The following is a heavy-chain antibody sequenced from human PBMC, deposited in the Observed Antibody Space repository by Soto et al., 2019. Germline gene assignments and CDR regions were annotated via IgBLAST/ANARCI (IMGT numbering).Heavy chain of an antibody. D-gene: IGHD2-8*02. Sequence: QVQLVESGGGVVQPGRSLRLSCAASGFTFSSYGMHWVRQAPGKGLEWVAVIWYDGSNKYYADSVKGRFTISRDNSKNTLYLQMNSRRREDTAVYYCERDRTGGYFDYWGQGTLVTVSS. J-gene: IGHJ4*02. CDR1: GFTFSSYG. CDR3: ERDRTGGYFDY. CDR2: IWYDGSNK. V-gene: IGHV3-33*01.